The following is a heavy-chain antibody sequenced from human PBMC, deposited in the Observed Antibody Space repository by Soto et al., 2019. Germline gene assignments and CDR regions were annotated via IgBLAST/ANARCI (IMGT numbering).Heavy chain of an antibody. CDR1: GESVSSDSSA. CDR2: TYYRSKWYN. CDR3: ARARVSAFDI. J-gene: IGHJ3*02. V-gene: IGHV6-1*01. Sequence: QVQLQQSGPGLVKPSQILSFTCAISGESVSSDSSAWNWIRQSPSRGLEWLGRTYYRSKWYNDYAVSVKSRITIIPDTSKNQFSLQLNSVTPEDTAVYYCARARVSAFDIWGQGTMVTVSS.